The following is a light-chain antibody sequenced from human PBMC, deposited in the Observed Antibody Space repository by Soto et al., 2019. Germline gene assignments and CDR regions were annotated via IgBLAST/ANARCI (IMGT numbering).Light chain of an antibody. J-gene: IGKJ5*01. CDR3: QQRKYWPPIT. CDR2: DAS. V-gene: IGKV3-11*01. Sequence: IVLTQSPATLSLSPGERATLPCGSSQSVDRYLVWYQQKPGQSPRLLIYDASNRATGIPARFSGSGSGTDFTLTISSLEPEDFAVYYCQQRKYWPPITFGQGTRLEIK. CDR1: QSVDRY.